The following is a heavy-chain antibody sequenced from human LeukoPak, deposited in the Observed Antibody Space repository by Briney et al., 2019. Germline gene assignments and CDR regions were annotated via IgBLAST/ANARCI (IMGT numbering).Heavy chain of an antibody. CDR2: INPSGGST. V-gene: IGHV1-46*01. D-gene: IGHD2-15*01. CDR1: GYTFTGYY. Sequence: GASVKVSCKASGYTFTGYYMHWLRQAPGQGLEWMGIINPSGGSTSYAQKFQGRVTMTRDTSTSTVYMELSSLRSEDTAVYYCARDHPYCSGGSCYPDNWFDPWGQGTLVTVSS. J-gene: IGHJ5*02. CDR3: ARDHPYCSGGSCYPDNWFDP.